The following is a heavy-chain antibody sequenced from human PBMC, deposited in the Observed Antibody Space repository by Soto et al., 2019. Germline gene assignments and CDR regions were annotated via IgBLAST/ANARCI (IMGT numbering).Heavy chain of an antibody. CDR2: IKSKPDGGTT. D-gene: IGHD1-26*01. CDR1: GFTLTNTQ. V-gene: IGHV3-15*07. CDR3: TTLRFYNGSHGLSY. J-gene: IGHJ4*02. Sequence: GSLRLSCAASGFTLTNTQMNWVRQAPGKGLEWVGRIKSKPDGGTTEYAAPVKDRFTVSRDDSKNTLYLQMDSLKTEDTAVYYCTTLRFYNGSHGLSYWGQGTLVTVSS.